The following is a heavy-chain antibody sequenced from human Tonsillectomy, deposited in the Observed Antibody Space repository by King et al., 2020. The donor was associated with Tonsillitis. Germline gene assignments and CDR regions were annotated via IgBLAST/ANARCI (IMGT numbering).Heavy chain of an antibody. CDR2: IYYSGST. CDR1: GGSISGDY. CDR3: ARPYTTSFYYFDL. D-gene: IGHD6-6*01. Sequence: VQLQESGPGLVKPSETLSLTCTVSGGSISGDYWSLIRQPPGKGLEWIGYIYYSGSTNYNPSLKSRVTISVDTSKNHFSLRLSAVTAADTAVYYCARPYTTSFYYFDLWGRGTLVTVSS. J-gene: IGHJ2*01. V-gene: IGHV4-59*08.